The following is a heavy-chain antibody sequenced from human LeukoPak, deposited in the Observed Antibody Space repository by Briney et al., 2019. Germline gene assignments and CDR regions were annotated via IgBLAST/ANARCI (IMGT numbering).Heavy chain of an antibody. J-gene: IGHJ6*03. Sequence: GESLKISCKGSGYSFTSYWIGWVRQMPGKGLEWMGIIYPGDSDTRYSPSFQGQVTISADKSISTAYLQWSSLKASDTAMYYCARHGWGSSSYYYYYMDVWGKGTTVTASS. D-gene: IGHD6-6*01. V-gene: IGHV5-51*01. CDR3: ARHGWGSSSYYYYYMDV. CDR1: GYSFTSYW. CDR2: IYPGDSDT.